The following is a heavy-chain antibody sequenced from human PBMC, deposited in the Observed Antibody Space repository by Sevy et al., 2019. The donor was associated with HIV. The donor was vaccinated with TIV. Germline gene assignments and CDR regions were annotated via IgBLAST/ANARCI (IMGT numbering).Heavy chain of an antibody. CDR2: ISGSGGST. J-gene: IGHJ4*02. D-gene: IGHD6-13*01. V-gene: IGHV3-23*01. CDR3: ANLVAAAGKRNFDY. CDR1: GFTFSSYA. Sequence: GGSLRLSCAASGFTFSSYAMSWVRQAPGKGLEWVSAISGSGGSTYYADSVKGRFTISRDNSNNTLYLQMNSLRAEDTAVYYCANLVAAAGKRNFDYWGQGTLVTVSS.